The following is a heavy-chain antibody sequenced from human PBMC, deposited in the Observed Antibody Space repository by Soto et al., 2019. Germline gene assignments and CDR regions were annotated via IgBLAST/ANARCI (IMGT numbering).Heavy chain of an antibody. CDR2: IYYSGST. J-gene: IGHJ5*02. CDR1: GGSISSYY. V-gene: IGHV4-59*01. CDR3: ARAEGARQVRYFDWLLDPFDP. Sequence: QVQLQESGPGLVKPSETLSLTCTVSGGSISSYYWSWIRQPPGKGLEWIGYIYYSGSTNYNPSLKRRVTISVDTSKNQFSLKLSSVTAADTAVYYCARAEGARQVRYFDWLLDPFDPWGQGTLVTVSS. D-gene: IGHD3-9*01.